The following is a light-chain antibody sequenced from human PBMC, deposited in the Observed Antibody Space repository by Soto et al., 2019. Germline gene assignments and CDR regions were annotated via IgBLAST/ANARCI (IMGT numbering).Light chain of an antibody. J-gene: IGLJ1*01. V-gene: IGLV2-14*01. CDR3: ASPTTTSFV. Sequence: QSALTQPASVSGSPGQSITISCTGTSSDVGAYNFVSWYQHHPDKAPKLMISEVSNRPSGVSDRFSGSKSGNTASLTISGLQAEDEDDYYCASPTTTSFVSGTGTKVTVL. CDR1: SSDVGAYNF. CDR2: EVS.